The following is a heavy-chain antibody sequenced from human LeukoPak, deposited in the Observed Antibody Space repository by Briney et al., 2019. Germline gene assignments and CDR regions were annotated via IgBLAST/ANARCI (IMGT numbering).Heavy chain of an antibody. Sequence: GGSLRLSCAASGFTFSSYAMSWVRQPPGTGLEWVSAISGSGGSTYYTDSVKGRFTISRDNSKNTLYLQMNSLRAEDTAVYYCAKDAHGGKYFDYWGQGTLVTVSS. CDR2: ISGSGGST. D-gene: IGHD6-25*01. CDR1: GFTFSSYA. CDR3: AKDAHGGKYFDY. V-gene: IGHV3-23*01. J-gene: IGHJ4*02.